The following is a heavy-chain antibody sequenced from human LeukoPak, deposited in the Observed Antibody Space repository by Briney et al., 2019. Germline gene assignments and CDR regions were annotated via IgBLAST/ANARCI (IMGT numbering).Heavy chain of an antibody. CDR3: AWPTVISYYFDY. CDR1: GGSLSSYY. V-gene: IGHV4-4*07. Sequence: PSETLSLAWTVSGGSLSSYYWRWVRQPAGKGLEGIGRIYTSGSTNYNPSLNSRVTIAIHTSNNPFSLKPSSVPAADTAVYYCAWPTVISYYFDYWGQGTLVTVSS. J-gene: IGHJ4*02. D-gene: IGHD4-17*01. CDR2: IYTSGST.